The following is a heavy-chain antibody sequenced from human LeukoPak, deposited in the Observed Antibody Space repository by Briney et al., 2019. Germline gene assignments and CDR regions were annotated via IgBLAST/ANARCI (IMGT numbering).Heavy chain of an antibody. D-gene: IGHD4-11*01. V-gene: IGHV1-69*05. CDR2: IIPIFGTA. J-gene: IGHJ5*02. CDR1: GGTFSSYA. Sequence: SVKVSCKASGGTFSSYAISWVRQAPGQGLEWMGRIIPIFGTANYAQKFQGRVTITTDESTSTAYMELSSLRSGDTAVYYCAREHYSNYGHWFDPWGQGTLVTVSS. CDR3: AREHYSNYGHWFDP.